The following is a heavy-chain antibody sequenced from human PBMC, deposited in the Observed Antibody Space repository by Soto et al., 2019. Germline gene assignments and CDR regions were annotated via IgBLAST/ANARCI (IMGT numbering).Heavy chain of an antibody. Sequence: QVQLVQSGAEAKKPGSSVKVSCKASGGTFSSYAISWVRQAPGQGLEWMGGIIPIFGTANYAQKFQGRVTITADKSTSTAYMELSSLRSEDTAVYYCARDEVSHYYGRQAFDIWGQGTMVTVSS. J-gene: IGHJ3*02. CDR3: ARDEVSHYYGRQAFDI. CDR1: GGTFSSYA. D-gene: IGHD3-10*01. CDR2: IIPIFGTA. V-gene: IGHV1-69*06.